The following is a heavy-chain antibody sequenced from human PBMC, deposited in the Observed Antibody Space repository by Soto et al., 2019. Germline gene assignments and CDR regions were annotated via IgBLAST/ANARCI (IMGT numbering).Heavy chain of an antibody. J-gene: IGHJ3*02. Sequence: QVQLQESGPGLVKPSQTLSLTCTVSGGSISSGDYYWSWIRQPPGKGLVWIGYIYYSGSTYYNPSFKSRVTKSVDTSKNQFSLKHSSVTAADTAVYYCARAHDSSGYDDAFDIWGQGTMVTVSS. V-gene: IGHV4-30-4*01. CDR1: GGSISSGDYY. CDR2: IYYSGST. CDR3: ARAHDSSGYDDAFDI. D-gene: IGHD3-22*01.